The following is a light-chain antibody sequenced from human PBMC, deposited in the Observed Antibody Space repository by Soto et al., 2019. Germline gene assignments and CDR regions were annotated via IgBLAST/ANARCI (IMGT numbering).Light chain of an antibody. J-gene: IGKJ5*01. V-gene: IGKV3-11*01. CDR3: QQRSKWPQT. Sequence: EVVFTQSAATLSVSPGERATLSCRASQSVSSYLAWYQHKPGQAPRLLIYDASNRATGIPARFSGSGSGTDFTLTISSLEPEDFAVYYCQQRSKWPQTFGQGTRLEIK. CDR2: DAS. CDR1: QSVSSY.